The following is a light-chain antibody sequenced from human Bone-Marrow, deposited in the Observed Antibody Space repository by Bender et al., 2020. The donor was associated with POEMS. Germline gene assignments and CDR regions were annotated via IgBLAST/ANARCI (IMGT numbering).Light chain of an antibody. CDR2: DDV. CDR3: HLLYVRDHWV. V-gene: IGLV3-21*03. CDR1: NIGSKS. J-gene: IGLJ3*02. Sequence: SYVVTQPPSVSVAPGKTARITCGGNNIGSKSVHWYQQKPGQAPVLVVYDDVARPSGIPARFSGSNSGNTATLTISRVEDGDEADYYCHLLYVRDHWVFGGGTRLTVL.